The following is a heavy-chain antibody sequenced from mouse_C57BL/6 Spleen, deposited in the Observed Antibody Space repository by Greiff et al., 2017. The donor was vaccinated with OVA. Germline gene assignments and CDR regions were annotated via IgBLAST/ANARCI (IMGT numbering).Heavy chain of an antibody. CDR2: IHPSDSDT. Sequence: QVQLQQPGAELVKPGASVKVSCKASGYTFTSYWMHWVKQRPGQGLEWIGRIHPSDSDTNYNQKFKGKATLTVDKSSSTAYMQLSSLTSEDSAVYYCAISRGAYCGSSYDWYFDVWGTGTTVTVSS. CDR3: AISRGAYCGSSYDWYFDV. J-gene: IGHJ1*03. D-gene: IGHD1-1*01. CDR1: GYTFTSYW. V-gene: IGHV1-74*01.